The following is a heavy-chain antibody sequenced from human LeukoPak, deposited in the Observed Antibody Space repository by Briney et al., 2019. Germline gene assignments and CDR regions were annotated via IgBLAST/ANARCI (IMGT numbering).Heavy chain of an antibody. V-gene: IGHV4-30-4*01. CDR2: IYYSGST. J-gene: IGHJ6*02. CDR1: GGSISSGDYY. Sequence: SETLSLTCTVSGGSISSGDYYWSWIRQPPGKGLEWIGYIYYSGSTYYNPSLKSRVTISVDTSKNQFSLKLSSVTAADTAVYYCAREDCSGGSCYSKRYYYGMDVRGQGTTITVSS. D-gene: IGHD2-15*01. CDR3: AREDCSGGSCYSKRYYYGMDV.